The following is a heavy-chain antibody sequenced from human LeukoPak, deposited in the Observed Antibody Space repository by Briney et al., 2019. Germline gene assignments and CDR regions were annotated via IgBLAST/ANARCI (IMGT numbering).Heavy chain of an antibody. D-gene: IGHD3-10*01. J-gene: IGHJ4*02. CDR2: ISGSGGST. CDR1: GFTFSSYA. V-gene: IGHV3-23*01. CDR3: AKFSGVLGSGSTAFDY. Sequence: GGSLRLSCAASGFTFSSYAMTWVRQAPGKGLEWVSAISGSGGSTYYADSVKGRFTISRDNSKNTLYLQMNSLRAEDTAVYYCAKFSGVLGSGSTAFDYWGQGTLVTVSS.